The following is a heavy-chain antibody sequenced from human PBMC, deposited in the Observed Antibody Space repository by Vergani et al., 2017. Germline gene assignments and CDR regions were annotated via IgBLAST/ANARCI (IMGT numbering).Heavy chain of an antibody. CDR2: IKQDGSEK. D-gene: IGHD3-16*02. J-gene: IGHJ3*02. CDR3: AKDHIHLGELSLFAFDI. V-gene: IGHV3-7*03. CDR1: GFTFSSYW. Sequence: EVQLVESGGGLVQPGGSLRLSCAASGFTFSSYWMSWVRQAPGKGLEWVANIKQDGSEKYYVDSVKGRFTISRDNAKNSLYLQMNSLRAEDTALYYCAKDHIHLGELSLFAFDIWGQGTMVTVSS.